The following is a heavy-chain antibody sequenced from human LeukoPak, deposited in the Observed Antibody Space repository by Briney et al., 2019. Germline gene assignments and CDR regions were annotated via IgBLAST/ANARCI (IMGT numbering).Heavy chain of an antibody. Sequence: GGSLRLSCAASGFTFSSYSMNWVRQAPGKGLEWVSSISSSSSYIYYADSVKGRFTISRDNAKNSLYLQMNSLRAEDTAVYYCARDPRAIYYDSSGFWGQGTMVTVSS. J-gene: IGHJ3*01. CDR2: ISSSSSYI. D-gene: IGHD3-22*01. CDR1: GFTFSSYS. V-gene: IGHV3-21*01. CDR3: ARDPRAIYYDSSGF.